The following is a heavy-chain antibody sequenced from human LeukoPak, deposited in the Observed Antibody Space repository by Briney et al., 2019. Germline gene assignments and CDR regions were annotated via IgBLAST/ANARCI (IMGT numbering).Heavy chain of an antibody. D-gene: IGHD3-10*01. CDR1: GFTFSDYY. CDR2: ISSSGSTI. J-gene: IGHJ2*01. Sequence: RGSLRLSCAASGFTFSDYYMSWIRQAPGKGLEWVSYISSSGSTIYQADSVKGRFTISRDNAKNSLYLQMNSLRAEDTAVYYCARDRYGSGSYYNWYFDLWGRGTLVTASS. V-gene: IGHV3-11*01. CDR3: ARDRYGSGSYYNWYFDL.